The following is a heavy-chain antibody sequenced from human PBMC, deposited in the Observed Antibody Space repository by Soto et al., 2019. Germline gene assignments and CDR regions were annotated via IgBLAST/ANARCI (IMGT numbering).Heavy chain of an antibody. Sequence: QVQLVESGGGVVQPGRSLRLSCAASGFTFSSYGMHWVRQAPGKGLEWVAVISYDGSNKYYADSVKGRFTISRDNSKNTLYLQMNSLRAEDTAVYYCAKDSLSYYDSSGLDYWGQGTLVTVSS. CDR2: ISYDGSNK. CDR1: GFTFSSYG. V-gene: IGHV3-30*18. D-gene: IGHD3-22*01. J-gene: IGHJ4*02. CDR3: AKDSLSYYDSSGLDY.